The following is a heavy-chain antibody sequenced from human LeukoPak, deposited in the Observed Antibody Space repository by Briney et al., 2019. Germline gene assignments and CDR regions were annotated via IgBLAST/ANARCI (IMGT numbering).Heavy chain of an antibody. J-gene: IGHJ6*03. CDR3: ARRGLSDSRGLYYYMDV. CDR2: IYPGGSDT. CDR1: GYSFTSYW. Sequence: GESLKISCKGSGYSFTSYWIGWARQMPGKGLEWMGIIYPGGSDTRYSPSFQGQVTISADKSISTAYLQWSSLKASDTAMYYCARRGLSDSRGLYYYMDVWGKGTTVTVSS. D-gene: IGHD3-22*01. V-gene: IGHV5-51*01.